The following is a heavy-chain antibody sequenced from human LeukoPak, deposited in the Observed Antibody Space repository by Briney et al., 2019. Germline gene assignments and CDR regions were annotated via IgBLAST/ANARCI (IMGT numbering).Heavy chain of an antibody. Sequence: PGGSLRLSCAASGFTFSSCGMTWVRQAPGKGLEWVSAISGSGGSTYYADSVKGRFTISRDNSKNTLYLQMNSLRAEDTAVYYCAKGGTEYYYDSSGYYYDYYYYYMDVWGKGTTVTVSS. J-gene: IGHJ6*03. D-gene: IGHD3-22*01. V-gene: IGHV3-23*01. CDR1: GFTFSSCG. CDR3: AKGGTEYYYDSSGYYYDYYYYYMDV. CDR2: ISGSGGST.